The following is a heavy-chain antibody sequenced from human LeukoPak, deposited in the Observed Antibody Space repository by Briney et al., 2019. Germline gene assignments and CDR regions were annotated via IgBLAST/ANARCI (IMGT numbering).Heavy chain of an antibody. D-gene: IGHD5-18*01. CDR2: INSDGSST. J-gene: IGHJ2*01. V-gene: IGHV3-74*01. CDR3: ARDLPDGYGPEGNWYFDL. Sequence: GGSLRLSCAASGFTFSSYWMSWVRQAPGKGLVWVSRINSDGSSTSYADSVKGRFTISRDNAKNTLYLQMNSLRAEDTAVYYCARDLPDGYGPEGNWYFDLWGRGTLVTVSS. CDR1: GFTFSSYW.